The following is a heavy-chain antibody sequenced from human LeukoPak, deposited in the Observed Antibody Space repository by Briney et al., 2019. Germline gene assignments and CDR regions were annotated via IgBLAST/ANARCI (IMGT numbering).Heavy chain of an antibody. CDR2: IYHSGGT. CDR1: GGSISSSTNW. D-gene: IGHD2-8*01. J-gene: IGHJ6*03. Sequence: SETLSLTCAVSGGSISSSTNWWSWVRQPPGKGLEWIGEIYHSGGTNYNPSLKSRITISVDKSQNQFSLKVNSLTAADTAVYYCATNGYYCMDVWGKGTTVTISS. CDR3: ATNGYYCMDV. V-gene: IGHV4-4*02.